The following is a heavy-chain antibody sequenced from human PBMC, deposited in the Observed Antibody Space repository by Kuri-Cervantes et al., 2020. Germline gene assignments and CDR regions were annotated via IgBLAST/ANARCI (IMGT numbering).Heavy chain of an antibody. Sequence: GGSLRLSCAASGFTFNTYTLHWVRQAPGKGLEWVSAISGSGGSTYYADSVKGRFTISRDNSKNTLYLQMNSLRAEDTALYYCARSAGGSSGYYMWYFDLWGRGTLVTVSS. CDR1: GFTFNTYT. CDR3: ARSAGGSSGYYMWYFDL. V-gene: IGHV3-23*01. CDR2: ISGSGGST. D-gene: IGHD3-22*01. J-gene: IGHJ2*01.